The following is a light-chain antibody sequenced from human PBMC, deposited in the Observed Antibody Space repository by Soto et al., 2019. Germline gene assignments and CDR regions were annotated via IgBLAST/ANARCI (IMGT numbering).Light chain of an antibody. CDR2: RNT. CDR1: SSNIGSNY. CDR3: ATWDDSLSGRGV. Sequence: QSVLTQPPSASGTPGQRVTISCSGSSSNIGSNYVYWYQQLPGTAPKLLIYRNTQRPSGVPDRFSGSKSGTSASLAISRLRSEDEADYYCATWDDSLSGRGVFGGGTKLPVL. V-gene: IGLV1-47*01. J-gene: IGLJ3*02.